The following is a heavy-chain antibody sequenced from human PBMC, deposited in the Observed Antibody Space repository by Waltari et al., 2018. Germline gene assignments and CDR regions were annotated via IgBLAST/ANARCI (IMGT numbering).Heavy chain of an antibody. Sequence: EVQLVESGGGLVQPGGSLKLSCAASGFPLSGSPVHWVRQASGKGLEWVGRVRSKANGFAIAYAASVEGRFIISRDDSKNTAYLQMNSLKAEDTAVYYCTSLEEVFLYYMNVWGKGTTVTISS. D-gene: IGHD3-3*01. CDR1: GFPLSGSP. V-gene: IGHV3-73*02. J-gene: IGHJ6*03. CDR2: VRSKANGFAI. CDR3: TSLEEVFLYYMNV.